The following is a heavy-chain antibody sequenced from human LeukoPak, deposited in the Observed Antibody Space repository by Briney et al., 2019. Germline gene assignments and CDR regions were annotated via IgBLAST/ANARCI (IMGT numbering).Heavy chain of an antibody. CDR3: AKSYCGGDCYWFDY. CDR1: GFTFDDYA. D-gene: IGHD2-21*02. J-gene: IGHJ4*02. CDR2: ISWNSGSI. Sequence: GGPLRLSCAASGFTFDDYAMHWVRHAPGKGLEWVSGISWNSGSIGYADSVKGRFTISRDNAKNSLYLQMNSLRAEDTALYYCAKSYCGGDCYWFDYWGQGTLVTVSS. V-gene: IGHV3-9*01.